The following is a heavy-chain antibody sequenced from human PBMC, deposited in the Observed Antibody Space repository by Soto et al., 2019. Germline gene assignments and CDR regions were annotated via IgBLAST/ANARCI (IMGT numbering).Heavy chain of an antibody. CDR3: ARVPGP. Sequence: SETLSLTCGVSGGFISTGGYSWSWIRQPPGKGLEWIGYIYHSGSTYYNPSLKSRVTISVDRSKNQFSLKLSSVTAADTAVYYCARVPGPWGQGSLVEVSS. J-gene: IGHJ5*02. CDR1: GGFISTGGYS. CDR2: IYHSGST. V-gene: IGHV4-30-2*01.